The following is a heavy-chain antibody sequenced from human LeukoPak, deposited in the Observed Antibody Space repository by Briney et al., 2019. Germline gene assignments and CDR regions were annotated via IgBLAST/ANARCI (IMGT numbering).Heavy chain of an antibody. CDR1: GFTFSRYW. Sequence: GGSLRLSCAVSGFTFSRYWMSWVRQAPGKGLEWVAHIKQDGSEKYYVDSVRGRFTISGDNAKNSVFLQMNSLRAEDTAVYYCAKRIQSAMATGYWGQGTLVTVSS. CDR3: AKRIQSAMATGY. D-gene: IGHD5-18*01. J-gene: IGHJ4*02. CDR2: IKQDGSEK. V-gene: IGHV3-7*03.